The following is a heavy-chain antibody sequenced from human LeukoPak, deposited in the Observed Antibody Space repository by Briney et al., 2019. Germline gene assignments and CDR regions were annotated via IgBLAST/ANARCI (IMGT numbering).Heavy chain of an antibody. CDR1: GGSISSYY. V-gene: IGHV4-59*01. CDR3: ARVRAVAAVANWFDP. CDR2: IYYSGST. Sequence: SETLSLTCTVSGGSISSYYWSWIRQPPGKGLEWIGYIYYSGSTNYNPSLKSRVTISVDTSKNQFSLKLSSVTAADTAVYYCARVRAVAAVANWFDPWGQGTLVTVSS. J-gene: IGHJ5*02. D-gene: IGHD6-13*01.